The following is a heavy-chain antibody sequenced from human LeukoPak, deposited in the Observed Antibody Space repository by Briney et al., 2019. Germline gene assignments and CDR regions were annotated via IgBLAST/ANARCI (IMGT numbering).Heavy chain of an antibody. Sequence: GGSLRLSCAASGFTFSSYGMNWVRQAPGKGLEWVSFISSSSSNIYYVDSVKGRFTISIDNAKNSLYLQMNSLRAEDTAVYYCARDSSGGAFDIWGQGTMVTVSS. CDR2: ISSSSSNI. J-gene: IGHJ3*02. V-gene: IGHV3-21*01. D-gene: IGHD3-10*01. CDR3: ARDSSGGAFDI. CDR1: GFTFSSYG.